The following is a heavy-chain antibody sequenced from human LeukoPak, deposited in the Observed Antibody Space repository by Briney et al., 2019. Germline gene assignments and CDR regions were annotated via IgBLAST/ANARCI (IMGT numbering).Heavy chain of an antibody. J-gene: IGHJ4*02. CDR1: GFTLSGHY. Sequence: GGSLRLSCAASGFTLSGHYMSWIRQAPGKGLEWVSKISSGGTTYYADSLKGRFTISGDNAKNSLYLQINSLRAEDTAVYYCARALQAYYLDYWGQGTLVTVSS. CDR3: ARALQAYYLDY. V-gene: IGHV3-11*01. CDR2: ISSGGTT.